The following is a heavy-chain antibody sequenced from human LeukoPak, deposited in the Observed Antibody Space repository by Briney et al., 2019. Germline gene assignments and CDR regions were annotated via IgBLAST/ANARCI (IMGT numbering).Heavy chain of an antibody. CDR1: GGSISSYY. CDR2: IYYSGST. V-gene: IGHV4-59*01. Sequence: SETLSLTCTVSGGSISSYYWSWVRQPPGKGLEWIGYIYYSGSTNYNPSLKSRVTISVDTSKNQFSLKLSSVTAADTAVYYCARTSGDAFDIWGQGTMVTVSS. J-gene: IGHJ3*02. CDR3: ARTSGDAFDI.